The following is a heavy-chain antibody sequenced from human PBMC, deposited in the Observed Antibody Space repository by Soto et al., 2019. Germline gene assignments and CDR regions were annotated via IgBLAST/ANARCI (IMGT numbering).Heavy chain of an antibody. CDR3: AILEDIVVVVAATRDYYYYGMDV. J-gene: IGHJ6*02. D-gene: IGHD2-15*01. V-gene: IGHV5-51*01. CDR1: GYSFTSYW. Sequence: GESLKISCKGSGYSFTSYWIGWVRQMPGKGLEWMGIIYPGDSDTNYSPSFQGHVTISADKSISTAYLQWSSLKASDTAMYYCAILEDIVVVVAATRDYYYYGMDVWGQGTTVTVSS. CDR2: IYPGDSDT.